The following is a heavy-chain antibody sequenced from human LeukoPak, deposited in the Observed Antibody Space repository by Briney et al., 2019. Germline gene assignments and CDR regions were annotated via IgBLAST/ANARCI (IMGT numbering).Heavy chain of an antibody. Sequence: PGGSLRLSCRSSGFTFGDYAMNWVRQAPGKGLEWISFVRSKAYGGTIEYAASVKGRFTISRDDSKRVAYLRMNSLKTDDTAVYYCTRDLGAHCSSTTCYDALVDSWGQGTLVTVSS. CDR3: TRDLGAHCSSTTCYDALVDS. J-gene: IGHJ4*02. D-gene: IGHD2-2*01. CDR1: GFTFGDYA. CDR2: VRSKAYGGTI. V-gene: IGHV3-49*04.